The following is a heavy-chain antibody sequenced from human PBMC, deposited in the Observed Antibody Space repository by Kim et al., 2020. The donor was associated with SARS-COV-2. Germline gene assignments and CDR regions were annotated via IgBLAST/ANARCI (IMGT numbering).Heavy chain of an antibody. CDR1: GGTFSSYA. V-gene: IGHV1-69*13. CDR3: ARGVGLVHAHNWFDP. J-gene: IGHJ5*02. Sequence: SVKVSCKASGGTFSSYAISWVRQAPGQGLEWMGGIIPIFGTANYAQKFQGRVTITADESTSTAYMELSSLRSEDTAVYYCARGVGLVHAHNWFDPWGQGTLVTVSS. CDR2: IIPIFGTA. D-gene: IGHD6-6*01.